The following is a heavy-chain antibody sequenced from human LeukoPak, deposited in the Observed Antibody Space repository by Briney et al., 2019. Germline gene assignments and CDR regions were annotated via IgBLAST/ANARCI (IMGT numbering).Heavy chain of an antibody. J-gene: IGHJ4*02. CDR1: GFTLGNYW. V-gene: IGHV3-74*03. CDR3: AYSDHFDN. Sequence: GGSLILSCAASGFTLGNYWMHWVRQASGKGLVWVSRGDGDGSHSTYADSVKGRFTISRDNAKNTLYLQMNSLTGEDTAVYYCAYSDHFDNWGQGTLVTVSS. D-gene: IGHD4-17*01. CDR2: GDGDGSHS.